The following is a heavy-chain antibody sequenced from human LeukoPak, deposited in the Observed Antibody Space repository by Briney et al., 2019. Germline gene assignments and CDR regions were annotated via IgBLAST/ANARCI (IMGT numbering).Heavy chain of an antibody. Sequence: ASVKVSCKASGYTFTSYDINWVRQATGQGLEWMGWMNPNSSNTGYAQKFQGRVTITRDTSASTAYMELSSLRSEDTAVYYCARDRARPGPSWFDPWGQGTLVTVSS. V-gene: IGHV1-8*01. J-gene: IGHJ5*02. CDR1: GYTFTSYD. CDR3: ARDRARPGPSWFDP. CDR2: MNPNSSNT.